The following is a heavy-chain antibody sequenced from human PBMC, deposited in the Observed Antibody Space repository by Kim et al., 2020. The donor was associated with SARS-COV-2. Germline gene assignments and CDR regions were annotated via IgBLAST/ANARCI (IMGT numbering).Heavy chain of an antibody. Sequence: SETLSLTCTVSGGSISSGDYYWSWIRQPPGKGLEWIGYIYYSGSTYYNPSLKSRVTISVDTSKNQFSLKLSSVTAADTAVYYCARGQRRITMVRARGMDVWGQGTTVTVSS. CDR1: GGSISSGDYY. CDR2: IYYSGST. J-gene: IGHJ6*02. D-gene: IGHD3-10*01. V-gene: IGHV4-30-4*01. CDR3: ARGQRRITMVRARGMDV.